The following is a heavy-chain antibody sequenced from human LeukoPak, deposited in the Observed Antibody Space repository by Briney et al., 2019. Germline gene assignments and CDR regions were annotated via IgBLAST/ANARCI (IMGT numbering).Heavy chain of an antibody. CDR3: AKDRRYSSGLGAFDI. CDR2: IDSDGSST. D-gene: IGHD6-19*01. J-gene: IGHJ3*02. CDR1: GFTFSSYW. V-gene: IGHV3-74*01. Sequence: PGGSLRLSCAASGFTFSSYWMHWVRQAPGKGLVWVSRIDSDGSSTTYADSVKGRFTISRDNAKNTLYLQMNSLRAEDTAVYYSAKDRRYSSGLGAFDIWGQGTMVTVSS.